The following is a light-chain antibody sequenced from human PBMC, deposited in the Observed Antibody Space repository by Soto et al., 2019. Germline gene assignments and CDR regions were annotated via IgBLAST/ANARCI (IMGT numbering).Light chain of an antibody. V-gene: IGKV3-20*01. J-gene: IGKJ4*02. CDR2: GAS. Sequence: EIVLTQSPGTLSLSPGERATLSCRTSQSVSSSYIAWYQQRPGQAPRLLIYGASKRATDIPDTFNGSGSGTDFTLTISRLEPEDFAVYYCQHYGSSPPLTFGGGTKVEIK. CDR1: QSVSSSY. CDR3: QHYGSSPPLT.